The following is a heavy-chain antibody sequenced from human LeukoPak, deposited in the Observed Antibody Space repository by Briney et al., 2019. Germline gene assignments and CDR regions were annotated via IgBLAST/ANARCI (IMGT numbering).Heavy chain of an antibody. V-gene: IGHV1-18*01. J-gene: IGHJ6*02. D-gene: IGHD3-3*01. CDR1: GYTFTSYG. Sequence: ASVKVSCKASGYTFTSYGISWVRQAPGQGLEWMGWISAYNGNTNYAQKLQGRVTMTTDTSTSTAYMELRGLRSDDTAVYYCARDRGLRFLEWLSYYYGMDVWGQGTTVTVSS. CDR2: ISAYNGNT. CDR3: ARDRGLRFLEWLSYYYGMDV.